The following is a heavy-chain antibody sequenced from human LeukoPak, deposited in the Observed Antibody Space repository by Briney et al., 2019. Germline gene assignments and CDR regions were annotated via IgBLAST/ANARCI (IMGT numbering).Heavy chain of an antibody. CDR3: ARYGAARGFDY. CDR2: ISSSSSYI. V-gene: IGHV3-21*01. J-gene: IGHJ4*02. D-gene: IGHD4/OR15-4a*01. Sequence: GGSLRLSCAASGFTFSSYGMHWVRQAPGKGLEWVSSISSSSSYIYYADSVKGRFTISRDNAKNSLYLQMNSLRAEDTAVYYCARYGAARGFDYWGQGTLVTVSS. CDR1: GFTFSSYG.